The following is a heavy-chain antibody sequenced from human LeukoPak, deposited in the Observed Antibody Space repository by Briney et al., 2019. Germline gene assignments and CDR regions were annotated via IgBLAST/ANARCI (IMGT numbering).Heavy chain of an antibody. V-gene: IGHV1-69*13. Sequence: ASVKVSCKASGGTFSSYAISWVRQAPGQGLEWMGGIIPIFGTANYAQKFQGRVTITADESTSTAYMELSSLGSEDTAVYYCASGYSSGWYGGDYWGQGTLVTVSS. CDR2: IIPIFGTA. J-gene: IGHJ4*02. D-gene: IGHD6-19*01. CDR1: GGTFSSYA. CDR3: ASGYSSGWYGGDY.